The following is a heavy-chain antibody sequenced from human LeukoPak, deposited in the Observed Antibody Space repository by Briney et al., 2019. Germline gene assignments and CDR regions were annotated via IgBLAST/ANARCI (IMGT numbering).Heavy chain of an antibody. CDR2: ISSSSSYI. CDR1: GFTFSSYS. V-gene: IGHV3-21*01. J-gene: IGHJ6*03. CDR3: ARIRQWLAHPSYYYYMDV. D-gene: IGHD6-19*01. Sequence: GGSLRLSCAASGFTFSSYSMNWVRQAPGKGLEWVSSISSSSSYIYYADSVKGRLTISRDNAKNSLYLQMNSLRAEDTAVYYCARIRQWLAHPSYYYYMDVWGKGTTVTVSS.